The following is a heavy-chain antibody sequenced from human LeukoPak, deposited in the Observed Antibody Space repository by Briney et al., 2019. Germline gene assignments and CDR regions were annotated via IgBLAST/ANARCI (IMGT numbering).Heavy chain of an antibody. CDR3: ARGTVGPLWFGGY. Sequence: GASVKVSCKASGYTFTSYDINWVRQATGQGLEWTGRISPNSGNTGYAQKFQGRVTMTRNTSISTAYMELSSLRSEDTAVYYCARGTVGPLWFGGYWGQGTLVTVSS. CDR1: GYTFTSYD. D-gene: IGHD3-10*01. V-gene: IGHV1-8*01. CDR2: ISPNSGNT. J-gene: IGHJ4*02.